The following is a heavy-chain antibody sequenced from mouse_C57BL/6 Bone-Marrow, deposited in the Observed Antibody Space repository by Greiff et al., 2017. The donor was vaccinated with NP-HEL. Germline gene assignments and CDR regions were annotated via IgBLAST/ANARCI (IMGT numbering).Heavy chain of an antibody. D-gene: IGHD2-5*01. CDR3: ARSYYSNPYYAMDY. V-gene: IGHV1-81*01. CDR2: IYPRSGNT. Sequence: VKLQESGAELARPGASVKLSCKASGYTFTSYGISWVKQRTGQGLEWIGEIYPRSGNTYYNEKFKGKATLTADKSSSTAYMELRSLTSEDSAVYFCARSYYSNPYYAMDYWGQGTSVTVSS. CDR1: GYTFTSYG. J-gene: IGHJ4*01.